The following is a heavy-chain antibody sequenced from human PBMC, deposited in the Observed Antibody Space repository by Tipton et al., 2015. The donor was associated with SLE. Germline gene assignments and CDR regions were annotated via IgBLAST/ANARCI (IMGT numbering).Heavy chain of an antibody. J-gene: IGHJ4*02. CDR1: GGSISSSSYY. D-gene: IGHD1-26*01. CDR2: FYSGFT. V-gene: IGHV4-61*02. CDR3: ARGLFGWELPY. Sequence: TLSLTCTVSGGSISSSSYYWGWIRQPAGKGLEWIGRFYSGFTTYNPSLNSRATMSVDTSKNQFSLKLSSVTAADTAVYYCARGLFGWELPYWGQGTLVTVSS.